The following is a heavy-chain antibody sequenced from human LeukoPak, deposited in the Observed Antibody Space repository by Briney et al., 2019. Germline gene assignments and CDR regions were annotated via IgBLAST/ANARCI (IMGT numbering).Heavy chain of an antibody. Sequence: PGGSLRLSCAASGFTFSSYDMQWVRQVIGKGLEWVSAIGIAGDTHYSGSVKGRFTTSRENAKNSLYLQMNSLRAGDTAVYYCARDPSGRGMDVWGQGTTVTVSS. D-gene: IGHD6-19*01. CDR1: GFTFSSYD. J-gene: IGHJ6*02. V-gene: IGHV3-13*01. CDR2: IGIAGDT. CDR3: ARDPSGRGMDV.